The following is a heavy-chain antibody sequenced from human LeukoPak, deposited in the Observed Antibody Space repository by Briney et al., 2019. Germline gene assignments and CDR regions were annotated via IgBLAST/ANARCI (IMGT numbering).Heavy chain of an antibody. CDR1: GFSFSDYA. CDR3: ARDPGAFPYFFDC. D-gene: IGHD4/OR15-4a*01. V-gene: IGHV3-23*01. CDR2: ISGDGVSP. J-gene: IGHJ4*02. Sequence: GGSLRLSCRASGFSFSDYAMNWVRQVPGKGLECVSAISGDGVSPYYADSVRGRFTISRDNSKNTLYLQMNSLRVEDTAVYFCARDPGAFPYFFDCWGQGTLVTVSS.